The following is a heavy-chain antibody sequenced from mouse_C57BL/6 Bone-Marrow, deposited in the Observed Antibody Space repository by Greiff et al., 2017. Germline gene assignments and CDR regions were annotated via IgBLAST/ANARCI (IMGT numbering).Heavy chain of an antibody. J-gene: IGHJ1*03. CDR2: LWGGGST. Sequence: VMLVESGPGLVAPSQSLSITCTVSGFSLTSYAVDWVRQPPGKGLEWLGVLWGGGSTNYNSALMSRLSISKDNYKSQFFLKMNSRQTDDTAMDYCAKHDCGSSRGWYFDVWGTGTTVTVSS. V-gene: IGHV2-9*01. CDR1: GFSLTSYA. D-gene: IGHD1-1*01. CDR3: AKHDCGSSRGWYFDV.